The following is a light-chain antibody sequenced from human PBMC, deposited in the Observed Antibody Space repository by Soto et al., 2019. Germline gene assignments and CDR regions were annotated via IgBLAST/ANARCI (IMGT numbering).Light chain of an antibody. V-gene: IGKV1-5*03. CDR3: QQYNSYWT. Sequence: DIQMTQSPSTLSASVGDRVTITCRASQSISSWLDWYQQKPGKAPKLLIYKASSLESGVPSRFSGSGSGTEFTLTISSLQHDDFATYYCQQYNSYWTFGQGTKVEIK. CDR2: KAS. CDR1: QSISSW. J-gene: IGKJ1*01.